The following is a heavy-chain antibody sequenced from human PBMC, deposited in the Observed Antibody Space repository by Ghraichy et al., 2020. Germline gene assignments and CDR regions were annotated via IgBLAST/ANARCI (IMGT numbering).Heavy chain of an antibody. J-gene: IGHJ6*02. D-gene: IGHD3-3*01. Sequence: SETLSLTCTVSGGSISSGGYYWSWIRQHPGKGLEWIGYIYYSGSTYYNPSLKSRVTISVDTSKNQFSLKLSSVTAADTAVYYCARDSHLTRKRAITIPYGMDVWGQGTTVTVSS. CDR3: ARDSHLTRKRAITIPYGMDV. CDR1: GGSISSGGYY. CDR2: IYYSGST. V-gene: IGHV4-31*03.